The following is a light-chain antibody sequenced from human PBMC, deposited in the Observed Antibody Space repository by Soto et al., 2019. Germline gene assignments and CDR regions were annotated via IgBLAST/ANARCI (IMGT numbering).Light chain of an antibody. CDR1: QSVRSAH. CDR3: QQYGSSPSIT. CDR2: GAS. J-gene: IGKJ5*01. Sequence: IVLTQYPGTLSLSPGEGATLSCRASQSVRSAHLSWYQQRPGQAPRLLIYGASSRATGIPDRFIGSGSGTDFTLIISKLEPEDFAVYYCQQYGSSPSITFGQGTRRRL. V-gene: IGKV3-20*01.